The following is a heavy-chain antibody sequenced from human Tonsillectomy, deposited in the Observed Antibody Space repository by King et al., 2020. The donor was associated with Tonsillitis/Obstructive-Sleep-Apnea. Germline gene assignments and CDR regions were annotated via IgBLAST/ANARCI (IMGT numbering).Heavy chain of an antibody. J-gene: IGHJ5*02. CDR3: ARDRGVNVKGFDP. CDR1: GFTFSSYA. D-gene: IGHD3-10*01. Sequence: LQLVQSGGGLVQPGGSLSLSCAASGFTFSSYAMHWVRQAPGKGLEYVSAISSNGGSTYYANSVKGRFTISRDNSKNTLYLQMGSLRAEDMAVYYCARDRGVNVKGFDPWGQGTLVTVSS. CDR2: ISSNGGST. V-gene: IGHV3-64*01.